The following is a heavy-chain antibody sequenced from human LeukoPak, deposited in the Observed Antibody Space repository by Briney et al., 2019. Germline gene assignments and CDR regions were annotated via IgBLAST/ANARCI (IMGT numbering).Heavy chain of an antibody. V-gene: IGHV4-59*08. CDR3: ARHGNGAFDI. Sequence: PSETLSLTCTVSGGSISSYYWSWIRQPPGKGLEWIGFIYYSGSTNCSPSLKSRVTISVDTSKNQFSLKLTSVTAADTAVYYCARHGNGAFDIWGQGTMVTVSS. D-gene: IGHD1-1*01. CDR1: GGSISSYY. J-gene: IGHJ3*02. CDR2: IYYSGST.